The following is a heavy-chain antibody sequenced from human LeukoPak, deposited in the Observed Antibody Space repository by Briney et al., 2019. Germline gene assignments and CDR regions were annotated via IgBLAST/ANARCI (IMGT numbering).Heavy chain of an antibody. CDR2: INPDGSTT. J-gene: IGHJ5*02. V-gene: IGHV3-74*01. CDR3: ARVLRGSPDR. D-gene: IGHD3-16*01. Sequence: PGGSLRLSCAASGFTFTTFWMNWVRQVPGKGLVWVSLINPDGSTTTYADSVKGRFTISRDNAKNTVYLQMNSLRGEDTAVYYCARVLRGSPDRWGQGTLVTVSS. CDR1: GFTFTTFW.